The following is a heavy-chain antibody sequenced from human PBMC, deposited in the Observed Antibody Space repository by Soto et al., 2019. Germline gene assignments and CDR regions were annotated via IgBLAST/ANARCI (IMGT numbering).Heavy chain of an antibody. CDR2: IYYSGST. D-gene: IGHD4-17*01. J-gene: IGHJ2*01. Sequence: SETLSLTCTVSGCSISSSSYYWGWIRQPPGKGLEWIGSIYYSGSTYYNPSLKSRVTISVDTSKNQFSLKLSSVTAADTAVYYCASNYGDYVWYFDLWGRGTLVTVS. CDR3: ASNYGDYVWYFDL. CDR1: GCSISSSSYY. V-gene: IGHV4-39*01.